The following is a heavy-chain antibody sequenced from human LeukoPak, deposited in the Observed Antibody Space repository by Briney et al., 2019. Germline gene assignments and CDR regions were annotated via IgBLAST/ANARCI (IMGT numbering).Heavy chain of an antibody. CDR2: IIPIFGTA. CDR1: GGTFSSYA. Sequence: SVKVSCKASGGTFSSYAISWVRQAPGQGLEWMGGIIPIFGTANYAQKFQGRVTITTDESTSTAYMELSSLRSEDTAVYYCASYGVTGTTHWFDPWGQGTLVTVSS. J-gene: IGHJ5*02. CDR3: ASYGVTGTTHWFDP. D-gene: IGHD1-7*01. V-gene: IGHV1-69*05.